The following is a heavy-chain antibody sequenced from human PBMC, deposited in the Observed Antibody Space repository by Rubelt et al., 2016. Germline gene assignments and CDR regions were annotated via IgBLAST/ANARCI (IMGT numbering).Heavy chain of an antibody. CDR1: GFTFSSYG. CDR3: ASHAFSGSYGY. V-gene: IGHV3-30*19. Sequence: QVQLVQSGGGVVQPGGSLRLSCAASGFTFSSYGMHWVRQAPGKGLEWVAVISYDGSNNYYPDSVKGRFTISRDNSKNTLYLQMNSLRADDTAVYYCASHAFSGSYGYWGQGTLVTVSS. D-gene: IGHD1-26*01. CDR2: ISYDGSNN. J-gene: IGHJ4*02.